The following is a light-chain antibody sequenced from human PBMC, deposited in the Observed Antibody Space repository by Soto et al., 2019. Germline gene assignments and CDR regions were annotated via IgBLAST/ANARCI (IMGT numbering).Light chain of an antibody. CDR2: EVS. Sequence: QSALTQPDSVSGSPGQSITISCTGTSXDVGGYNYVSWYQQHPGKAPKLMIYEVSNRPSGVSNRFSGSKSGNTASLTISGLQAEDEADYYCSSYTSSSPFVLGTGTKVILL. CDR3: SSYTSSSPFV. V-gene: IGLV2-14*01. CDR1: SXDVGGYNY. J-gene: IGLJ1*01.